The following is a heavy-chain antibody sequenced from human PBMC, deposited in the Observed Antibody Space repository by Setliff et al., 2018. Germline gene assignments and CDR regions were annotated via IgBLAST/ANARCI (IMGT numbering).Heavy chain of an antibody. CDR3: ARGDSSGYYYILFDF. D-gene: IGHD3-22*01. CDR1: GGSISSSGYY. Sequence: SSETLSLTCTVSGGSISSSGYYWGWIRQPPGKGLEWIGSIYYRGSTYYNPSLKSRVTMSVDASKNQFSLKLSSVTAADTAAYYCARGDSSGYYYILFDFWGQGTLFTVSS. J-gene: IGHJ4*02. CDR2: IYYRGST. V-gene: IGHV4-39*07.